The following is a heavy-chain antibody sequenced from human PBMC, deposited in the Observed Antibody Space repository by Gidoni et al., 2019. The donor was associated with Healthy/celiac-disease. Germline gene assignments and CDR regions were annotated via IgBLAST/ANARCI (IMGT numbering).Heavy chain of an antibody. CDR2: IIPIVGTA. CDR1: GGTFSSYA. D-gene: IGHD4-17*01. J-gene: IGHJ4*02. V-gene: IGHV1-69*06. CDR3: ARSSPATVTTCDY. Sequence: QVQLVQSGAEVKKPGSSVKVSCKASGGTFSSYAISWVRQAPGQGLEWMGGIIPIVGTANDAQKCQGRVTITADKSTSTAYMELSSLRSEDTAVYYCARSSPATVTTCDYWGQGTLVTVSS.